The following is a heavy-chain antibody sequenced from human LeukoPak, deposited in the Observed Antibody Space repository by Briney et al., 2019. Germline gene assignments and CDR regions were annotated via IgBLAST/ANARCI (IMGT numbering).Heavy chain of an antibody. CDR2: IYYSGST. D-gene: IGHD4-17*01. J-gene: IGHJ4*02. Sequence: SQTRSLTCTVSGGSISSGGYYWSWIRQHPGRGLEWIGYIYYSGSTYYNPSLKSRGTRSVDTSKNPFSLKLSSVTAAATAVYYCARDSYGDYAFDYWGQGTLVTVSS. CDR1: GGSISSGGYY. CDR3: ARDSYGDYAFDY. V-gene: IGHV4-31*03.